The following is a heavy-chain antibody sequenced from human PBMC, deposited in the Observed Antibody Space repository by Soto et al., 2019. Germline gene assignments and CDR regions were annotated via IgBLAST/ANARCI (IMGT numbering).Heavy chain of an antibody. CDR3: ARGPSGDKVDY. J-gene: IGHJ4*02. Sequence: QVQLQESGPGVVEPSQTLSLTCTVSGGSINNNGYFWSWIRQPPGSGLEWIGHIYNSGSTYSNPSLKSRLTISVDTSKNQFSLKLSSVTAADPAVYYCARGPSGDKVDYWGQGTLVTVSS. D-gene: IGHD1-26*01. CDR2: IYNSGST. V-gene: IGHV4-30-4*01. CDR1: GGSINNNGYF.